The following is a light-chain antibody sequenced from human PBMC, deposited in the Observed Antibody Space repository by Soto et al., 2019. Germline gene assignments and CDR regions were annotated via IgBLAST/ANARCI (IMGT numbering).Light chain of an antibody. V-gene: IGKV1-16*01. CDR2: GAS. CDR3: QQYKSYPIT. CDR1: QDINNC. Sequence: DIQMTQSPSSLSASVGDRVTITCRASQDINNCLAWFQQKPAKAPQSLIYGASTLQSAVPSRFSGSGSGTDFTLTVSSLQPEDFAPYYCQQYKSYPITFGQGTRLEIK. J-gene: IGKJ5*01.